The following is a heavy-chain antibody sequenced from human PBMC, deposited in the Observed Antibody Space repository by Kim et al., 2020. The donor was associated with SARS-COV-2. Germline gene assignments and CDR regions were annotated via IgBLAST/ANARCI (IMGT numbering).Heavy chain of an antibody. CDR3: AKGRYYGSGSPIFDY. CDR2: ISWNSGSI. V-gene: IGHV3-9*01. D-gene: IGHD3-10*01. J-gene: IGHJ4*01. CDR1: GFTFDDYA. Sequence: GGSLRLSCAASGFTFDDYAMHWVRQAPGKGLEWVSGISWNSGSIGYADSVKGRFTISRDNAKNSLYLQMNSLRAEDTALYYCAKGRYYGSGSPIFDYWG.